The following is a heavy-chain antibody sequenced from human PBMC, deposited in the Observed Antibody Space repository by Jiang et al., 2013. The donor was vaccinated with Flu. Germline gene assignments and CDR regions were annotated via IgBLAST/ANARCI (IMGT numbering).Heavy chain of an antibody. CDR1: GGSISSSSFY. V-gene: IGHV4-39*01. J-gene: IGHJ6*02. D-gene: IGHD1/OR15-1a*01. CDR2: MYYSGST. CDR3: ARLAVAGTIYGMDV. Sequence: GLVKPSETLSLTCTVSGGSISSSSFYWGWIRQPPGKGLEWIGIMYYSGSTYYDPSLKSRVTISVDTSKNQFSLNVSSVTAADTAVYYCARLAVAGTIYGMDVWGQGTTVTVSS.